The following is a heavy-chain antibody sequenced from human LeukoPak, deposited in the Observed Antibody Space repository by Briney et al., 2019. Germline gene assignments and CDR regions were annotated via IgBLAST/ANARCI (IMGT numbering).Heavy chain of an antibody. CDR2: VYYRGTT. J-gene: IGHJ6*03. V-gene: IGHV4-39*01. CDR1: GGSISSGSYY. D-gene: IGHD2/OR15-2a*01. CDR3: ATGSSIYHYYYYMDV. Sequence: PSETLSLTRTVSGGSISSGSYYYGWIRQPPGKGLEWVGSVYYRGTTYYSPSLESRVTISVDTSKSQFSLKLSSVTAADTAVYYCATGSSIYHYYYYMDVWGKGTTVTVSS.